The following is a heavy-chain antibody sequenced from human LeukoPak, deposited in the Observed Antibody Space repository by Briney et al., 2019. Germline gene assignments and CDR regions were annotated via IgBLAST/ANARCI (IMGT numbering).Heavy chain of an antibody. J-gene: IGHJ6*03. CDR3: AREPYSGYDPYYYYCYVDV. V-gene: IGHV1-69*05. CDR1: GGTFSSYD. Sequence: GASVKVSCKASGGTFSSYDISWVRQPPGQGLEWMGRIIPIFGTGNYAQKFQGRVTVTTDESTSTAYMELSSLISEDTAVYYCAREPYSGYDPYYYYCYVDVWGKGTRVTASS. CDR2: IIPIFGTG. D-gene: IGHD5-12*01.